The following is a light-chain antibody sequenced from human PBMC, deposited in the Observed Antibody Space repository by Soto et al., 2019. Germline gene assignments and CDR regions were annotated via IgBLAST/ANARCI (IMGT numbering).Light chain of an antibody. V-gene: IGKV4-1*01. CDR2: WAS. CDR1: QSLLYRSNNENY. Sequence: DIALTQSPDSLAVSLGERATINCKSSQSLLYRSNNENYLAWYQQKPGQPPNLLIYWASTGESGVPDRFYGSGSGKDFTLTISSLQADDVAVYYCQQYYSTPYTFGQGTRLEIK. CDR3: QQYYSTPYT. J-gene: IGKJ2*01.